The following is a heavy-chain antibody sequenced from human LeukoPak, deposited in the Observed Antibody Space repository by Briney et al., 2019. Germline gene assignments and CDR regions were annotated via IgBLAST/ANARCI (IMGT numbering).Heavy chain of an antibody. CDR2: ISYDGSNK. D-gene: IGHD3-22*01. Sequence: GRSLRLSCAASGLTFSSYGMHWVRQAPGKGLEWVAVISYDGSNKYYADSVKGRFTISRDNSKNTLYLQMNSLRAEDTAVYYCARGGRYDSSGYLHYFDYWGQGTLVTVSS. V-gene: IGHV3-30*03. J-gene: IGHJ4*02. CDR3: ARGGRYDSSGYLHYFDY. CDR1: GLTFSSYG.